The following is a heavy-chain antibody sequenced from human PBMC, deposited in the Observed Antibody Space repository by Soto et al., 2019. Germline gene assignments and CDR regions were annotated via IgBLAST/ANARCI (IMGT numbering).Heavy chain of an antibody. CDR1: GGSISSSSYY. V-gene: IGHV4-39*01. D-gene: IGHD5-12*01. Sequence: XATLSLTCTVSGGSISSSSYYWGWIRQPPGKGLEWIGSIYYSGSTYYNPSLKSRVTISVDTSKNQFSLKLSSVTAADTAVYYCAVRDGYNCHIDYWGQGTRVTIYS. J-gene: IGHJ4*02. CDR3: AVRDGYNCHIDY. CDR2: IYYSGST.